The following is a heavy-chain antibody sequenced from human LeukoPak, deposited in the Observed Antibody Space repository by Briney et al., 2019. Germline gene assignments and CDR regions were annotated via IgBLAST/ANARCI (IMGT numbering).Heavy chain of an antibody. CDR1: GGSFSGYY. CDR2: INHSGST. CDR3: ARIAAAAMDV. Sequence: SETLSLTCAVYGGSFSGYYWSWIRQPPGKGPEWIGEINHSGSTNYNPSLKSRVTISVDTSKNQFSLKLSSVTAADTAVYYCARIAAAAMDVWGKGTTVTVSS. V-gene: IGHV4-34*01. J-gene: IGHJ6*03. D-gene: IGHD6-13*01.